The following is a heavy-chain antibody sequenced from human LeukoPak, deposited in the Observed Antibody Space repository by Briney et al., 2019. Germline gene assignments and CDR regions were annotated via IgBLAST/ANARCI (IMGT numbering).Heavy chain of an antibody. D-gene: IGHD2-15*01. CDR2: INHSGST. CDR1: GGSFSGYS. J-gene: IGHJ4*02. Sequence: SETLSLTCAVYGGSFSGYSWSWIRQTPGKGLERIGEINHSGSTTYTPSLKSRVTISVDTSKNQFSLKLSSVTAADTAVYYCARGGRYCSGGSCYYYWGQGTLVTVSS. V-gene: IGHV4-34*01. CDR3: ARGGRYCSGGSCYYY.